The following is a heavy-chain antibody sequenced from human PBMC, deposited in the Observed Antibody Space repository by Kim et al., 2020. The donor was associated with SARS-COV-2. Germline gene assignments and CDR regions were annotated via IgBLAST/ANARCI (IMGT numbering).Heavy chain of an antibody. CDR2: ISTDGGGT. CDR3: ARWSSNSCYDY. V-gene: IGHV3-64*02. J-gene: IGHJ4*02. CDR1: GFTFSTYA. D-gene: IGHD2-2*01. Sequence: GGSLRLSCAASGFTFSTYAMHWIRQAPGKGLEYVSAISTDGGGTYYADSVKGRFTISRDNSKNTLYLQMTSLRDEDMAVYYCARWSSNSCYDYWGQGSL.